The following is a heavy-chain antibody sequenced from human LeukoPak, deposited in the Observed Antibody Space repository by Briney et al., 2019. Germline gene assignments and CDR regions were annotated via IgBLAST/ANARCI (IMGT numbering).Heavy chain of an antibody. Sequence: SETLSLTCAVYGGSFSSYYWSWIRQPPGKGLEWIGEINHSGSTNYNPSLKSRVTISVDTSKNQFSLKLSSVTAADTAVYYCARGDSGSYVFDYWGQGPLVTVSS. J-gene: IGHJ4*02. CDR3: ARGDSGSYVFDY. D-gene: IGHD1-26*01. CDR2: INHSGST. V-gene: IGHV4-34*01. CDR1: GGSFSSYY.